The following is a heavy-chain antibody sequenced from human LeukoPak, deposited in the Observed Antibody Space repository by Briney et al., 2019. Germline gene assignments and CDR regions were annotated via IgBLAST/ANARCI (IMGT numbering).Heavy chain of an antibody. D-gene: IGHD5-18*01. Sequence: SMKVSCKASGGTFSSYAISWVRQAPGQGLEWMGGIIPIFGTANYAQKFQGRVTITADESTSTAYMELSSLRSEDTAVYYCARKVGGYSYGHAFDYWGQGTLVTVSS. CDR2: IIPIFGTA. CDR1: GGTFSSYA. J-gene: IGHJ4*02. V-gene: IGHV1-69*01. CDR3: ARKVGGYSYGHAFDY.